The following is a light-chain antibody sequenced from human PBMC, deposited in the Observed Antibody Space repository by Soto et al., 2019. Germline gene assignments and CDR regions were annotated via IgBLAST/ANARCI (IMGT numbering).Light chain of an antibody. Sequence: EIVLTQSPGTLSLSPGERATLSCRASQSVSSNSLAWFQQKPGQAPRLLISGASSRATGIPDRFSGSGSGTDFTLTISSLEPEDFAVYYCQQYDTSTGTFGQGTKVEVK. CDR3: QQYDTSTGT. CDR2: GAS. V-gene: IGKV3-20*01. J-gene: IGKJ1*01. CDR1: QSVSSNS.